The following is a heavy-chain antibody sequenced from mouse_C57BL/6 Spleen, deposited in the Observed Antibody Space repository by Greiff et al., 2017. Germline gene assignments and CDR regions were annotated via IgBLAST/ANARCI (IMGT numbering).Heavy chain of an antibody. J-gene: IGHJ4*01. Sequence: VQLKESGPGLVKPSQSLSLTCSVTGYSITSGYYWNWIRQFPGNKLEWMGYISYDGSNNYNPSLKNRISITRDTSKNQFFLKLNSVTTEDTATYYCARKVATDYAMDYWGQGTSVTVSS. CDR3: ARKVATDYAMDY. CDR2: ISYDGSN. CDR1: GYSITSGYY. D-gene: IGHD1-1*01. V-gene: IGHV3-6*01.